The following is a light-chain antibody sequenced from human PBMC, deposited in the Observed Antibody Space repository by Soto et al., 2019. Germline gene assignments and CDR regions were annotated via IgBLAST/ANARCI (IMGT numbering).Light chain of an antibody. Sequence: EIVLTQSPCTLSLSPGERATLSCRASQSVSSNYLAWYQRKPGQAPRLLIYGASSRATGITDRFSGSGSGTDFTLTITRLEPEDFAVYYCQQYGSSPPTFGQGTKVEIK. CDR3: QQYGSSPPT. V-gene: IGKV3-20*01. CDR1: QSVSSNY. CDR2: GAS. J-gene: IGKJ1*01.